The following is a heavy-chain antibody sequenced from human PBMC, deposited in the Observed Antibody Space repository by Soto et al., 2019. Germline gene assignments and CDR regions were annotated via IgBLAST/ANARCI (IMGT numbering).Heavy chain of an antibody. V-gene: IGHV3-23*01. CDR3: AKATATGGGAFDI. Sequence: GLQSHSCVASEFNCTIYDMSLVRQAPGKGMEWVSTILVGGSTHYEDSVKGRFTISRDRSKNTVYLQMNSLTAGDTAVYYCAKATATGGGAFDICGQGTMVTV. J-gene: IGHJ3*02. D-gene: IGHD2-8*02. CDR1: EFNCTIYD. CDR2: ILVGGST.